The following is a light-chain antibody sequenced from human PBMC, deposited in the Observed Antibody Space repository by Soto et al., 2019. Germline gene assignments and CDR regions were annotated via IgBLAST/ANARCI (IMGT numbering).Light chain of an antibody. CDR3: QSYDSSLSAL. Sequence: QSVLTQPPSVSWAPGQRVTISCTGSSSNIGAGYDVHWYQQLPGTAPKLLIYGNSNRPSGVPDRFSGSKSGTSASLAITGIQAEDEADYYCQSYDSSLSALFGGGTQLTVL. J-gene: IGLJ2*01. CDR1: SSNIGAGYD. CDR2: GNS. V-gene: IGLV1-40*01.